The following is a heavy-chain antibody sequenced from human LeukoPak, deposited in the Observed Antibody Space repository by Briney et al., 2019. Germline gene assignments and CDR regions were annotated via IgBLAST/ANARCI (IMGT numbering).Heavy chain of an antibody. J-gene: IGHJ2*01. D-gene: IGHD3-10*01. Sequence: GGSLRLSCAASGFTFSSYDIHWVRHVTGKGLEWVSAIGIAGDTYYLDSVKGRFTISIENAKNSLYLQMNSLRVGDTAVYYCATGQLVRAGYFDLWGRGTLVTVSS. CDR1: GFTFSSYD. CDR3: ATGQLVRAGYFDL. V-gene: IGHV3-13*01. CDR2: IGIAGDT.